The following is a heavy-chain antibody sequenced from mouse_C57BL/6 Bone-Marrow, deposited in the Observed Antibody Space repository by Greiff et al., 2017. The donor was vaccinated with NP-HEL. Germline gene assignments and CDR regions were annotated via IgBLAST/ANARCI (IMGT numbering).Heavy chain of an antibody. J-gene: IGHJ3*01. Sequence: QVQLQQSGAELARPGASVKLSCKASGYTFISYGISWVKQRTGQGLEWIGEIYPRSGNTYYNEKFKGKATLTADTSSSTAYMELRSLTSEDSAVYFCARNDYGKGAYWGQGTLVTVSA. V-gene: IGHV1-81*01. CDR1: GYTFISYG. CDR2: IYPRSGNT. D-gene: IGHD2-4*01. CDR3: ARNDYGKGAY.